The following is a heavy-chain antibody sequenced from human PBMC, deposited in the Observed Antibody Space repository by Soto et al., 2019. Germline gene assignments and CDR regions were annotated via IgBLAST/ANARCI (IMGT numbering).Heavy chain of an antibody. CDR2: ISSNGGST. V-gene: IGHV3-64*02. CDR1: GFTFSSYA. D-gene: IGHD3-22*01. Sequence: GGSLRLSCAASGFTFSSYAMHWVRQAPGKGLEYVSAISSNGGSTYYADSVKGRFTISRDNSKNTLYLQMGSLRAYVMAVYYCARVDSSGYYLDYWGHGT. CDR3: ARVDSSGYYLDY. J-gene: IGHJ4*01.